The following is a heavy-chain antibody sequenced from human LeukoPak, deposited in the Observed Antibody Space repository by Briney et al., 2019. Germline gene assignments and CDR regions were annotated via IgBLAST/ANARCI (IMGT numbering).Heavy chain of an antibody. CDR2: INHSGST. Sequence: SETLSLTCAVYGGSFSGYYWSWIRQPPGKGLEWIGEINHSGSTNYNPSLKSRVTISVDTSKNQFSLKLSSVTAADTAVYYCARGPYCSSTSCYARPLDYWGQGTLVTVSS. V-gene: IGHV4-34*01. D-gene: IGHD2-2*01. CDR3: ARGPYCSSTSCYARPLDY. J-gene: IGHJ4*02. CDR1: GGSFSGYY.